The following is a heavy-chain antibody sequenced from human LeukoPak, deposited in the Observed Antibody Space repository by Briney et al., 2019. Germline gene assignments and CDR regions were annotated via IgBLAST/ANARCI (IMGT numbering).Heavy chain of an antibody. CDR3: ARAYCSGGSCYPEEAFDI. CDR1: RYSISSGCY. V-gene: IGHV4-38-2*02. D-gene: IGHD2-15*01. J-gene: IGHJ3*02. CDR2: IYHSEST. Sequence: SETLSLTCTVSRYSISSGCYWGWIRQPPGKGLEWIGSIYHSESTYYNPSLKSRVTLSVDASKNHFSLKLSSVTAADTAVYYCARAYCSGGSCYPEEAFDIWGQGTMVTVSS.